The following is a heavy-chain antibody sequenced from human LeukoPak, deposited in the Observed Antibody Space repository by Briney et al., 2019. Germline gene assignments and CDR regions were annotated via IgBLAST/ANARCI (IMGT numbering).Heavy chain of an antibody. J-gene: IGHJ6*02. Sequence: GRSLRLSCAASGFTFSSYGMHWVRQAPGKGLEWVAVISYDGSNKYYADSVKGRFTISRDNSKDTLYLQMNSLRAEDTAVYYCAEDYYDILTGYSYYYYGMDVWGQGTTVTVSS. CDR2: ISYDGSNK. D-gene: IGHD3-9*01. CDR3: AEDYYDILTGYSYYYYGMDV. CDR1: GFTFSSYG. V-gene: IGHV3-30*18.